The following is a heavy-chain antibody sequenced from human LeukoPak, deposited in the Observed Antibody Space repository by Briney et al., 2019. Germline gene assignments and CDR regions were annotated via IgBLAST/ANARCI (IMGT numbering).Heavy chain of an antibody. CDR2: IYYSGST. V-gene: IGHV4-39*07. D-gene: IGHD2-21*02. J-gene: IGHJ4*02. Sequence: SETLSLTCTVSGGSISSSSYYWGWIRQPPGKGLEWIGSIYYSGSTYYNPSLKSRVTISVDTSKNQFSLKLSSVTAADTAVYYCAREGDSLGFWGQGTLVTVSS. CDR1: GGSISSSSYY. CDR3: AREGDSLGF.